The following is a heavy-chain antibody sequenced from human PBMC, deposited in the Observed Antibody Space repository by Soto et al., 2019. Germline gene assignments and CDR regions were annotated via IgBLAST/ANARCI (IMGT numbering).Heavy chain of an antibody. J-gene: IGHJ4*02. CDR2: IYYSGST. CDR3: ARDPLGWNYFDF. V-gene: IGHV4-61*01. Sequence: PSETLSLTCTVSGGSVSSGSYYWSWIRQPPGKGLEWIGYIYYSGSTNYNPSLKSRVTISVDTSKNQFSLKLSSVTAADTAVYYFARDPLGWNYFDFWGRGTLVTVSS. D-gene: IGHD6-19*01. CDR1: GGSVSSGSYY.